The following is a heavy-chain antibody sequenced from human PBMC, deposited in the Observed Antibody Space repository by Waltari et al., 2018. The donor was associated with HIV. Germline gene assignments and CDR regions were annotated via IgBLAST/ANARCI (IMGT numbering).Heavy chain of an antibody. D-gene: IGHD2-15*01. J-gene: IGHJ4*02. CDR1: GGSFSGYY. CDR2: INHSGRT. CDR3: ASRVTKCSGGSCYKFGLDY. V-gene: IGHV4-34*04. Sequence: QVQLQQWGAGLLKPSETLSLTCAVYGGSFSGYYWSWIRQPPGKGREWIGEINHSGRTNNRPPHESRGTISVDTCKNQFSRKLSAVTAAEAAVYYCASRVTKCSGGSCYKFGLDYWGQGTLVTVSS.